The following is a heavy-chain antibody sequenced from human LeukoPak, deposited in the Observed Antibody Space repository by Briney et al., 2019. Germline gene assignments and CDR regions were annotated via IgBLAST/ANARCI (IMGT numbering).Heavy chain of an antibody. J-gene: IGHJ4*02. CDR2: INHSGSS. CDR1: GGSFSGYY. D-gene: IGHD6-13*01. Sequence: SETLSLTCAVYGGSFSGYYWSWIRQPPGEGLEWIAEINHSGSSNYNPSLKSRVTITVDTSKNQFSLRLSSVTAADTAVYYCARVGSSWYNDYWGQGTQVTVSS. CDR3: ARVGSSWYNDY. V-gene: IGHV4-34*01.